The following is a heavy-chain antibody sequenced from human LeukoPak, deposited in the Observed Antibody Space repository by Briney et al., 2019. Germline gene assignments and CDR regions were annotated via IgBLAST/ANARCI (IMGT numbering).Heavy chain of an antibody. CDR3: VRRPVAGTGYFDY. CDR2: IYYSGST. V-gene: IGHV4-59*01. D-gene: IGHD1-1*01. CDR1: GGSISSYY. J-gene: IGHJ4*02. Sequence: SETLSLTCTVSGGSISSYYWSWIRQPPGKGLEWIGYIYYSGSTNYNPSLKSRVTISVDTSKNQFSLKLSSVTAADTAVYYCVRRPVAGTGYFDYWGQGTLVTVSS.